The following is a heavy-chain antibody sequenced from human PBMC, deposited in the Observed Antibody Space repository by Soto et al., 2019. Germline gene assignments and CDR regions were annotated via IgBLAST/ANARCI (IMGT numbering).Heavy chain of an antibody. CDR3: ASDPLRLGAPGSYYYYRMDV. V-gene: IGHV1-2*02. CDR2: INPNSGGT. Sequence: ASVKVSCKTSGYTFTCYSISWVRQAPGGGVESMGWINPNSGGTNYAQKFQGRVTMTRDTSISTAYMELSRLRSDDTAVYYCASDPLRLGAPGSYYYYRMDVWGQAITVT. CDR1: GYTFTCYS. D-gene: IGHD3-3*01. J-gene: IGHJ6*02.